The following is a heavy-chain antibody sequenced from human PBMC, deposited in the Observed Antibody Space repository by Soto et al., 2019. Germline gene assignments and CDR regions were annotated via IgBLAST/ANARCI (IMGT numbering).Heavy chain of an antibody. D-gene: IGHD3-22*01. CDR2: INHSGST. J-gene: IGHJ4*02. Sequence: KTSETLSLTCAVYGGSFSGYYWSWIRQPPGKGLEWIGEINHSGSTNYNPSLKSRVTISVDTSKNQFSLKLSSVTAADTAVYYCARDYYDSSGYCDYWGQGTLVTVSS. V-gene: IGHV4-34*01. CDR3: ARDYYDSSGYCDY. CDR1: GGSFSGYY.